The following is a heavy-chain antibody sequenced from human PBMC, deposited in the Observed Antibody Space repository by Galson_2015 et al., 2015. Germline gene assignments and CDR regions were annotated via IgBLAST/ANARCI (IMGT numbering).Heavy chain of an antibody. CDR3: ARDPQDNSGWSCYFDY. V-gene: IGHV3-30*03. CDR2: LSYDGSNK. Sequence: SLRLSCAASGFTFSNYGMHWVRQAPGKGLEWVAVLSYDGSNKYYADSVKGRFTISRDNSKNTLYLQMNSLRPEDTAVYYCARDPQDNSGWSCYFDYWGQGILVTVSS. D-gene: IGHD6-19*01. CDR1: GFTFSNYG. J-gene: IGHJ4*02.